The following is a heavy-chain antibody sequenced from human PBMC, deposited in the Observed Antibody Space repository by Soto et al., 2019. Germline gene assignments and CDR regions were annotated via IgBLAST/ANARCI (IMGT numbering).Heavy chain of an antibody. D-gene: IGHD2-15*01. J-gene: IGHJ4*02. V-gene: IGHV3-72*01. CDR1: GFRFTDHY. CDR3: ARGSGGYLVWYFDY. Sequence: PGGSLRLSCAASGFRFTDHYMDWVRQAPGKGLEWVGRTRNKANSYTTEYAASVKGRFTISRDDSKNSVYLQMNSLKTEDTAVYHCARGSGGYLVWYFDYWGQGTLVTVSS. CDR2: TRNKANSYTT.